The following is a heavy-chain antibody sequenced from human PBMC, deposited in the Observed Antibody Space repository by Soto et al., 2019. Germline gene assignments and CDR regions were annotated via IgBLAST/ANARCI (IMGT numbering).Heavy chain of an antibody. CDR1: GYTFTSYG. CDR3: ARDKSLLWFGELIDYYGMDV. D-gene: IGHD3-10*01. CDR2: ISAYNGNT. J-gene: IGHJ6*02. Sequence: ASVKVSCKASGYTFTSYGISWVRQAPGQGLEWMGWISAYNGNTNYAQKLQGRVTMTTDTSTSTAYMELRSLRSDDTAVYYCARDKSLLWFGELIDYYGMDVWGQGTTVTVSS. V-gene: IGHV1-18*01.